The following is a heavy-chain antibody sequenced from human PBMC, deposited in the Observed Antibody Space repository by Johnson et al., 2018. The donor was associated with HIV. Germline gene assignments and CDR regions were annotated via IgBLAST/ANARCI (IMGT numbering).Heavy chain of an antibody. D-gene: IGHD3-22*01. J-gene: IGHJ3*02. CDR1: GFSFGDYG. CDR3: ARDVGLVDGMIVDAFDI. Sequence: VQLVESGGGVVRPGGSLRLSCAASGFSFGDYGMTWVRQGPEKGLEWVSGINWNGGSNKYYADSVKGRFPISRDNSKNTLYLQMNSLRAEDTAVYYCARDVGLVDGMIVDAFDIWGQGTIVTVSS. CDR2: INWNGGSNK. V-gene: IGHV3-20*04.